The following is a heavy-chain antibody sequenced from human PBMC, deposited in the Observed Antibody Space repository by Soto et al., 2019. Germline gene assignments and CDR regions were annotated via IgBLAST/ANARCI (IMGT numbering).Heavy chain of an antibody. D-gene: IGHD2-2*01. Sequence: QVQLVQSGAEVKKPGASVKVSCKASGYTFTSYGISWVRQAPGQGLEWMGWISAYNGNTNYAQKLQGRVTMTTDTSTSTAYMELRSLRSDDTAVYYCARGDYCISTSCYLGSFDYWGQGTLVTVSS. CDR2: ISAYNGNT. J-gene: IGHJ4*02. V-gene: IGHV1-18*01. CDR3: ARGDYCISTSCYLGSFDY. CDR1: GYTFTSYG.